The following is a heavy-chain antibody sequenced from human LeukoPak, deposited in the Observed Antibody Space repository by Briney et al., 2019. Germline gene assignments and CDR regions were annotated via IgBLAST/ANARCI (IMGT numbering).Heavy chain of an antibody. D-gene: IGHD5-12*01. Sequence: GGSLRLSCAASGFTFSTFAMIWVRQPPGKGLEWVSSIFPSGGEIHYADSVKGRFAISRDNAKNSLYLQMNSLRAEDTAVYYCARSARGYSGYGQRTDFDYWGQGTLVTVSS. V-gene: IGHV3-21*01. CDR1: GFTFSTFA. CDR2: IFPSGGEI. CDR3: ARSARGYSGYGQRTDFDY. J-gene: IGHJ4*02.